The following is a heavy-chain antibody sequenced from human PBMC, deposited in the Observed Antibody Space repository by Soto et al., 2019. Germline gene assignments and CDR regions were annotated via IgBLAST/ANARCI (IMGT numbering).Heavy chain of an antibody. CDR3: AKDSLGGAYSSSWYPRY. J-gene: IGHJ4*02. D-gene: IGHD6-13*01. CDR1: GFTFSSYG. CDR2: ISYDGSNK. Sequence: GGSLRLSCAASGFTFSSYGMHWVRQAPGKGLEWVAVISYDGSNKYYADSVKGRFTISRDNSKNTLYLQMNSLRAEDTAVYYCAKDSLGGAYSSSWYPRYWGQGTLVTVSS. V-gene: IGHV3-30*18.